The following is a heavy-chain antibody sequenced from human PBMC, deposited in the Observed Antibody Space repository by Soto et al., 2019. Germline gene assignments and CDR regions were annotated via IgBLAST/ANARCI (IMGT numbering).Heavy chain of an antibody. V-gene: IGHV4-30-2*01. J-gene: IGHJ4*02. D-gene: IGHD6-13*01. CDR3: ARYRREAVAGYTLDN. Sequence: PSETLSLTCAVSGGSITSGGYSWGWIRQPPGQGLEWIGYMYHSGNTYYNPSLKGRVTISLDHSRNQFSLRLNSVTAADTAVYYCARYRREAVAGYTLDNWGQGILVTVSS. CDR2: MYHSGNT. CDR1: GGSITSGGYS.